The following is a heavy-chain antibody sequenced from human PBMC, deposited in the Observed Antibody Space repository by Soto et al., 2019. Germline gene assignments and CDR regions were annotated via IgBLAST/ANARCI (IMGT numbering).Heavy chain of an antibody. CDR3: ARGSVLLWFGEFPWAFDI. D-gene: IGHD3-10*01. Sequence: SGTLSLTCTVSGGSISSYYWSWIRQPPGKGLEWIGYIYYSGSTNYNPSLKSRVTISVDTSKNQFSLKLSSVTAADTAVYYCARGSVLLWFGEFPWAFDIWGQGTMVTVSS. CDR1: GGSISSYY. J-gene: IGHJ3*02. CDR2: IYYSGST. V-gene: IGHV4-59*01.